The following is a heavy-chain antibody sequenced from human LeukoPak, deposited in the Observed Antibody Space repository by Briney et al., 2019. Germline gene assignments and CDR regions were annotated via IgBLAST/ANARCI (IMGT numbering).Heavy chain of an antibody. V-gene: IGHV3-74*01. CDR1: GLAFGISW. D-gene: IGHD3-3*01. Sequence: TGGSLRLSCAASGLAFGISWMNWVRQAPGKGLVWVSRINSDGSDTNYADSVKGRFTISRDNSKNTLYLQMNSLRAEDTAVYYCAKAPDLYDFWSGPPQYYFDYWGQGTLVTVSS. CDR2: INSDGSDT. CDR3: AKAPDLYDFWSGPPQYYFDY. J-gene: IGHJ4*02.